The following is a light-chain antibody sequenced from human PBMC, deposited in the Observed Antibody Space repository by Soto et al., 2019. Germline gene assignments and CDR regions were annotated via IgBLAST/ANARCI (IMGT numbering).Light chain of an antibody. V-gene: IGKV3-15*01. CDR1: QSVSSN. J-gene: IGKJ4*01. Sequence: EIVMTQSPATLSVSPGERATRSCRASQSVSSNLAWYQQKPGQAPRLLIYGASTRATGIPARFSGSGSGTEFTLTISSLQSEDFAVYHCQQYNNWPLTFGGGTKVDI. CDR2: GAS. CDR3: QQYNNWPLT.